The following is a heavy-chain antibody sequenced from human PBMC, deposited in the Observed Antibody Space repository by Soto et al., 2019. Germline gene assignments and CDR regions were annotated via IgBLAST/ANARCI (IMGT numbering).Heavy chain of an antibody. CDR1: VYTFTSYY. CDR3: ARDGQGGVSCYFDS. D-gene: IGHD2-15*01. J-gene: IGHJ4*02. CDR2: INPSGGST. V-gene: IGHV1-46*01. Sequence: GASVMCSCKESVYTFTSYYMHWLRQAPGQGLEWIGIINPSGGSTSYAQKFQGRVTMTRDTSTRTVYMELSSLRSEDTAVYYCARDGQGGVSCYFDSWAQGTMVPVSS.